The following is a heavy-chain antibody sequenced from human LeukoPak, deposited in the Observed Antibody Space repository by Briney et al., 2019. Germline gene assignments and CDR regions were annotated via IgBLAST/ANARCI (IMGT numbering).Heavy chain of an antibody. Sequence: PSETLSLTCTVSGVSIGRTTYYWPWLRQHPGKGLERIGAIYYSGNSYYIPSLKSRLTISLDTSENKFSLRLNSVTAADTAVYYCAHYDFFKYYFDCWGQGTLVTVSS. D-gene: IGHD3-3*01. CDR2: IYYSGNS. V-gene: IGHV4-31*03. J-gene: IGHJ4*02. CDR3: AHYDFFKYYFDC. CDR1: GVSIGRTTYY.